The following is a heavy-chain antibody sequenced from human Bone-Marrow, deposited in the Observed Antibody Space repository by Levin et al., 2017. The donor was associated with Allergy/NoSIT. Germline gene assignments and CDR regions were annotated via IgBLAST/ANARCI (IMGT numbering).Heavy chain of an antibody. Sequence: SETLSLTCTVSGGSISSYYWSWIRQPAGKGLEWIGRIYTSGSTNYNPSLKSRVTMSVDTSKNQFSLKLSSVTAADTAVYYCARDRVLYRRNPWYFDLWGRGTLVTVSS. CDR3: ARDRVLYRRNPWYFDL. V-gene: IGHV4-4*07. D-gene: IGHD1-14*01. CDR2: IYTSGST. J-gene: IGHJ2*01. CDR1: GGSISSYY.